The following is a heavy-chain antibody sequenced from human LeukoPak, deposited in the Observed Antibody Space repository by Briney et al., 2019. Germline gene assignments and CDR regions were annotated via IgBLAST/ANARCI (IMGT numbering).Heavy chain of an antibody. Sequence: KPSETLSLTCTVSGGSVSSGSYYWSWIRQPPGKGLEWIGYIYYSGSTNYNSSLKSRVTISVDTSKNQFSLKLGSVTAADTAVYYCARDHGRGYESIIDYWGQGTLVTVSS. V-gene: IGHV4-61*01. CDR1: GGSVSSGSYY. CDR2: IYYSGST. CDR3: ARDHGRGYESIIDY. J-gene: IGHJ4*02. D-gene: IGHD5-12*01.